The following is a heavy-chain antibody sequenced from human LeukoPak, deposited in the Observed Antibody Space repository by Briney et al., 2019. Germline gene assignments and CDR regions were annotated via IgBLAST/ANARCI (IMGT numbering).Heavy chain of an antibody. V-gene: IGHV3-23*01. D-gene: IGHD1-14*01. CDR1: GFTFNNYA. Sequence: GGSLRLSCAASGFTFNNYAMNWVRQAPGKGLESVSVISGSGGTTYYADSVKGRFTISRDSSKNTLYLQMNSLRAEDTAVYYCAKVSGGGLYYDGMDVWGQGTTVTVSS. CDR3: AKVSGGGLYYDGMDV. CDR2: ISGSGGTT. J-gene: IGHJ6*02.